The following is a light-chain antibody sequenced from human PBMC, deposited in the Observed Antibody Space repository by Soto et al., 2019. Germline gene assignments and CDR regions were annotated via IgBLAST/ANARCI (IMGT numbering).Light chain of an antibody. J-gene: IGKJ1*01. Sequence: EIVLTQSPGTLSLSPGERATLSCRASQSVSSNYLAWYQQKPGQAPRLLIYVASVRATGIPDRFSGSGSGADFTLTISRLEPEDFTVYYCHHYETFGQGTKVDIK. V-gene: IGKV3-20*01. CDR1: QSVSSNY. CDR2: VAS. CDR3: HHYET.